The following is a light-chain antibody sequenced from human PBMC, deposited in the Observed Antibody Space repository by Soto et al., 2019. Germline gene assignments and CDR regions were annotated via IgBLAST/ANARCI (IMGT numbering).Light chain of an antibody. CDR1: QSISSW. Sequence: DIQMTQSPSTLSSSVGDRVTITCRASQSISSWLAWYQQKPGRAPKLLIYKTSRSQSGVPSRFSGSGSGTEFTLTITSLQPDDFATYFCQKYRSYPYTCGQGTKMEI. CDR2: KTS. CDR3: QKYRSYPYT. J-gene: IGKJ2*01. V-gene: IGKV1-5*03.